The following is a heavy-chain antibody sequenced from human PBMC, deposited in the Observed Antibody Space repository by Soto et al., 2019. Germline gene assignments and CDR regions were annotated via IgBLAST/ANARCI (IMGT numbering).Heavy chain of an antibody. V-gene: IGHV1-3*01. CDR1: GYTFTSYA. D-gene: IGHD3-9*01. Sequence: QVQLVQSGAEVKKPGASVKVSCKASGYTFTSYAMHWVRQAPGQRLEWMGWINAGNGNTKYSQKFQGRVTITRDTSASTAYMELSSLRSEDTAVYYCARRKLRYFDWSPGPFDYWGQGTLVTVSS. J-gene: IGHJ4*02. CDR3: ARRKLRYFDWSPGPFDY. CDR2: INAGNGNT.